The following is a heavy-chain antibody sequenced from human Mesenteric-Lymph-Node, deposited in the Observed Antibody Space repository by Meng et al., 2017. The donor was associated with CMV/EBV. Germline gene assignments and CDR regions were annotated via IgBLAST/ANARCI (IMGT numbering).Heavy chain of an antibody. V-gene: IGHV3-23*03. Sequence: GGSLRLSCAASGFNFSNYWMSWVRQPPGKGLEWISIVYSGGDTTYYADSVKGRFTISRDNSKNTLFLQMNSLRAEDTAIYYCARVRSGSLDYWGQGTLVTVSS. CDR1: GFNFSNYW. CDR2: VYSGGDTT. J-gene: IGHJ4*02. CDR3: ARVRSGSLDY. D-gene: IGHD1-26*01.